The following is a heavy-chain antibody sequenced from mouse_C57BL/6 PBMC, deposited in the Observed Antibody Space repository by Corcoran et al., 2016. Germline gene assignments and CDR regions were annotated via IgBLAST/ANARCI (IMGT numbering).Heavy chain of an antibody. D-gene: IGHD1-1*01. CDR1: GYTFTTYG. Sequence: QIQLVQSGPQLKKPGETVKISCKASGYTFTTYGMSWVKQAPGKGLKWMGWINTYSGVPTYADDFKGRFAFSLETSASTAYLQINNLKNEDTATYFCAIYYGSSFYYCDYWGQGTTLTVSS. V-gene: IGHV9-3*01. CDR2: INTYSGVP. J-gene: IGHJ2*01. CDR3: AIYYGSSFYYCDY.